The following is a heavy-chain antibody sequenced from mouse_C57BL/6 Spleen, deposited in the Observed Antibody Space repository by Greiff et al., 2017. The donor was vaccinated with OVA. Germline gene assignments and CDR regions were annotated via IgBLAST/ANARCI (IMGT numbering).Heavy chain of an antibody. J-gene: IGHJ1*03. CDR3: ARDAGDYERNWYFDV. D-gene: IGHD2-4*01. Sequence: EVKLVESGGGLVQSGRSLRLSCATSGFTFSDFYMEWVRQAPGKGLEWIAASRNKANDYTTEYSASVKGRFIVSRDTSQSILYLQMNALRAEDTAIYYCARDAGDYERNWYFDVWGTGTTVTVSS. V-gene: IGHV7-1*01. CDR1: GFTFSDFY. CDR2: SRNKANDYTT.